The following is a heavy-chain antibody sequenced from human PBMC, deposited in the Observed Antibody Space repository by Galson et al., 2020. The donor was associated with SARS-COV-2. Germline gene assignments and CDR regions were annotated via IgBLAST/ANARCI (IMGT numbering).Heavy chain of an antibody. CDR2: ISYSGST. CDR1: GGSFSSGGYY. J-gene: IGHJ4*02. CDR3: ARAPNGDFFEY. D-gene: IGHD4-17*01. V-gene: IGHV4-31*03. Sequence: SETLSITCTVSGGSFSSGGYYWSWIRQHPGKGLEWIGYISYSGSTYYNPSLKSRVSISVDRSRNQFSLKLSSVTAADTAVYFCARAPNGDFFEYWGQGTLVTVSS.